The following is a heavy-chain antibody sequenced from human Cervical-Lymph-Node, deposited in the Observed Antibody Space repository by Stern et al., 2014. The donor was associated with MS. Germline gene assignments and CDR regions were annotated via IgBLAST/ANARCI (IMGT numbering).Heavy chain of an antibody. CDR3: AKDDVGEVRGAAFDYWFDP. CDR2: IIIRNGRT. D-gene: IGHD1-26*01. J-gene: IGHJ5*02. V-gene: IGHV1-69*01. Sequence: VQLVESGAEVKKAGSSVNVSCKASGGIFNNHGFSWVRQAPGQGLEWMGAIIIRNGRTDYAKKVQGRVTITADASKTTAYMALVSLTYDDTATYYCAKDDVGEVRGAAFDYWFDPWGQGTRVTVSS. CDR1: GGIFNNHG.